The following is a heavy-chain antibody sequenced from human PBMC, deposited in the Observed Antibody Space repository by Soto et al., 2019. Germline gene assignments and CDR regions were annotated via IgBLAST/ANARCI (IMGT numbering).Heavy chain of an antibody. Sequence: ASVKVSCKASGGTFSSYAISWVRQAPGQGLEWMGGIIPIFGTANYAQKFQGRVTITADESTSTAYMELSSLRSEDTAVYYCARGSVAAAGNSGGSFDYWGQGTLVTVS. CDR1: GGTFSSYA. CDR3: ARGSVAAAGNSGGSFDY. V-gene: IGHV1-69*13. CDR2: IIPIFGTA. D-gene: IGHD6-13*01. J-gene: IGHJ4*02.